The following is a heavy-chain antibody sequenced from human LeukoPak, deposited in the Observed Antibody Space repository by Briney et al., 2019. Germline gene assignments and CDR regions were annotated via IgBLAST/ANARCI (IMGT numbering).Heavy chain of an antibody. D-gene: IGHD6-13*01. V-gene: IGHV4-59*01. Sequence: PSETLSLTCTVSGGSISSYYWSWIRQPPGKGLEWIGYIYYSGTTNYNPSLKSRVTISVDTSENQFSLKLSSVTAADTAVYYCARGVYIAAAQYGYWGQGTLVTVSS. CDR1: GGSISSYY. CDR2: IYYSGTT. J-gene: IGHJ4*02. CDR3: ARGVYIAAAQYGY.